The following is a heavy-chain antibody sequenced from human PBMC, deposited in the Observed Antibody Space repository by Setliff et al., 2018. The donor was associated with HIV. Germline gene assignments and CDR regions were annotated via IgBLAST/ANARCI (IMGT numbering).Heavy chain of an antibody. V-gene: IGHV4-59*12. J-gene: IGHJ2*01. Sequence: SETLSLTCSMSNGSINDYYWSWIRQSPGKGPEWIGSTYNSENINYNPSLKSRVTVSVDTSKNQFSLRLTSVTAADTAVYFCARHFYTTSWYSGTYWYFDLWGRGTLVTVSS. D-gene: IGHD2-15*01. CDR3: ARHFYTTSWYSGTYWYFDL. CDR1: NGSINDYY. CDR2: TYNSENI.